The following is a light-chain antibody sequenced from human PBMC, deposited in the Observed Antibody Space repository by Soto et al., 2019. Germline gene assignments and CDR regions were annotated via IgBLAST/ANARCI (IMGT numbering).Light chain of an antibody. J-gene: IGKJ1*01. V-gene: IGKV1-17*01. CDR2: AAS. Sequence: DIQMTQSPSSLSASVGDRVTITCRASQGIGNGLGWFQQKPGRAPKRLMYAASSLESGVPPRFSGSGSGTELTLTISSLQPEDFATYYCLQHNSYPRTFGQGTKVEIK. CDR3: LQHNSYPRT. CDR1: QGIGNG.